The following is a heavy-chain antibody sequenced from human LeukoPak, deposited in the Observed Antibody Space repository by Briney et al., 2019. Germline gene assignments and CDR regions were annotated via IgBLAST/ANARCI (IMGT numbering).Heavy chain of an antibody. CDR1: GYTFTDFY. J-gene: IGHJ4*02. CDR3: ARSLILIKYFDS. V-gene: IGHV1-2*02. CDR2: INPNSGGT. Sequence: ASVKVSCKASGYTFTDFYIHWVRQAPGQGLEWMGWINPNSGGTNYPQEFQGRVTMTRDTSISTAYMELGRLRSDDTAVYYCARSLILIKYFDSWGQGTLVKVSS.